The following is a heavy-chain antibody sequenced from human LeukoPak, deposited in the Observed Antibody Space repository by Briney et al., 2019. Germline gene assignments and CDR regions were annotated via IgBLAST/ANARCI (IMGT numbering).Heavy chain of an antibody. CDR2: INAGNGNT. CDR3: ARDPSEDIVNWFDP. D-gene: IGHD2-15*01. Sequence: ASVMVSFNASVYTSISYPMHWVRQAPGQRLEWMPWINAGNGNTKYSQEFQGRVTITRDTSASTAYMELSSLRSEDMAVYYCARDPSEDIVNWFDPWGQGTLVTVSS. J-gene: IGHJ5*02. V-gene: IGHV1-3*03. CDR1: VYTSISYP.